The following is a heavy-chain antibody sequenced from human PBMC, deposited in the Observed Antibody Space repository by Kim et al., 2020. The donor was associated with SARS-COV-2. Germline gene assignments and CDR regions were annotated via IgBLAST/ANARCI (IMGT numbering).Heavy chain of an antibody. CDR3: AKSGGYTAMVKGYGMDV. D-gene: IGHD5-18*01. CDR1: GFTFSSYG. J-gene: IGHJ6*02. V-gene: IGHV3-30*18. Sequence: GGSLRLSCAASGFTFSSYGMHWVRQAPGKGLEWVAVISYDGSKKYYADSVKGRFTIARDNSKNTVYLQMNSLGAEDTAVYYWAKSGGYTAMVKGYGMDVWGQGTTVTVSS. CDR2: ISYDGSKK.